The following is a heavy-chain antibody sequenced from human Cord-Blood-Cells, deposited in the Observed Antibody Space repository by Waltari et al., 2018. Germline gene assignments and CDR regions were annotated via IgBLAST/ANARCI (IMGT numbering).Heavy chain of an antibody. CDR2: IYTSGST. CDR3: ATYLEGYWYFDL. CDR1: GASISSGSYY. J-gene: IGHJ2*01. D-gene: IGHD1-1*01. V-gene: IGHV4-61*09. Sequence: QVQLQESGPGLVKPSQTLSLTCTVSGASISSGSYYWSWIRQPAGKGLEWIGYIYTSGSTNYNPSLKSRVTISVDTSKNQFSLKLSSVTAADTAVYYCATYLEGYWYFDLWGRGTLVTVSS.